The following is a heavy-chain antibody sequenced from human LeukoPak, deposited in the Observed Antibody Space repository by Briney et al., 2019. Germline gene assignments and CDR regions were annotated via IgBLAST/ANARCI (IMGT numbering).Heavy chain of an antibody. J-gene: IGHJ6*03. V-gene: IGHV3-23*01. D-gene: IGHD3-3*01. CDR3: VRGSLASGVVVYYYYYLDV. Sequence: GGSLRLSCAASEFTFDNYAMSWVRQAPGKGLEWVSVISGSGYYSYYADSVKGRFTISRDNAKNSLYLQMNSLRAEDTAVYYCVRGSLASGVVVYYYYYLDVWGKGTTVTVSS. CDR1: EFTFDNYA. CDR2: ISGSGYYS.